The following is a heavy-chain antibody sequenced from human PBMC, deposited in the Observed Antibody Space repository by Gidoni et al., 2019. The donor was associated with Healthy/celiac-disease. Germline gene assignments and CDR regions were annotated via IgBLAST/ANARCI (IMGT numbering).Heavy chain of an antibody. CDR3: AFNSPWLPTMTGDAFDI. Sequence: EVQLVESGGGLVKPGGSLRLSCAASGFTFSSYSMNWVRQAPGKGLELVSSISSSSSYIYYADSVKGRFTISRDNAKNSLYLQMNSLRAEDTAVYYCAFNSPWLPTMTGDAFDIWGQGTMVTVSS. CDR1: GFTFSSYS. V-gene: IGHV3-21*01. D-gene: IGHD4-17*01. CDR2: ISSSSSYI. J-gene: IGHJ3*02.